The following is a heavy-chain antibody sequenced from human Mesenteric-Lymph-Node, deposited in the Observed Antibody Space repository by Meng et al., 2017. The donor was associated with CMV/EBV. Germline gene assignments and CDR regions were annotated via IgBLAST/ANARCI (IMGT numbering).Heavy chain of an antibody. V-gene: IGHV1-69*05. CDR3: ARTNDGNRPFDY. CDR2: IIPIFGTA. Sequence: SVKVSCKASGGTFSSYAISWVRQAPGQGLEWMGGIIPIFGTANYAQKFQGRVTITTDESTSTAYMELSSLRSEDTAVYYCARTNDGNRPFDYWGRGTLVTVSS. CDR1: GGTFSSYA. D-gene: IGHD4-23*01. J-gene: IGHJ4*02.